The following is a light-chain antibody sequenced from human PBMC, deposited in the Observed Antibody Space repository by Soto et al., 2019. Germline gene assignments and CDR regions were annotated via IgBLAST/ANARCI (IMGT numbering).Light chain of an antibody. V-gene: IGKV3-20*01. J-gene: IGKJ4*01. CDR2: GAS. CDR1: QSVSSSY. CDR3: HQYDSSPLT. Sequence: EIVLTQSPGTLSLSPGERATLSCRASQSVSSSYLAWYQQKPGQAPRLLINGASSRATGIPESFSGSGSGTDFTLTISRQEPEDFADYYCHQYDSSPLTFGGGTKVEIK.